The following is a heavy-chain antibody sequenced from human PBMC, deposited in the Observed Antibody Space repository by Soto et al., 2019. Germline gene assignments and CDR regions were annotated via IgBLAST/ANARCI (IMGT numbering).Heavy chain of an antibody. J-gene: IGHJ5*02. Sequence: QVQLQESGPGLVKPSQTLSLTCTVSGGSISSGDYYWSWIRQPPGKGLEWIGYIYYSGSTYYNPVLKSRFTISVDTSKNQFSLKLSSVTAADTAVYYCARGGPYGSGSYPMGNWFDPWGQGTLVTVSS. CDR2: IYYSGST. CDR3: ARGGPYGSGSYPMGNWFDP. CDR1: GGSISSGDYY. D-gene: IGHD3-10*01. V-gene: IGHV4-30-4*01.